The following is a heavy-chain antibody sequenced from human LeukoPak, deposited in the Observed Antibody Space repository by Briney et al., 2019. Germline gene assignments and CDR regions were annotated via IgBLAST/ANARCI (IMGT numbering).Heavy chain of an antibody. CDR3: AREDIEDYYYMDV. CDR1: GGSISSYY. Sequence: ETLSLTCTVSGGSISSYYWSWIRQPAGKGLEWIGRIYPSGSTNYNPSLKSRVTISVDKSKNQFSLKLSSVTAADTAVYYCAREDIEDYYYMDVWGKGTPVTVSS. CDR2: IYPSGST. J-gene: IGHJ6*03. V-gene: IGHV4-4*07.